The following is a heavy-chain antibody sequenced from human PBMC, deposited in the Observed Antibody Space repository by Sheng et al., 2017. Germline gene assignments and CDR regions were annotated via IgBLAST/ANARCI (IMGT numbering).Heavy chain of an antibody. CDR3: ARDLQATVVTDHDAFDI. J-gene: IGHJ3*02. CDR2: IYYSGST. CDR1: GGSISSSSYY. Sequence: QLQLQESGPGLVKPSETLSLTCTVSGGSISSSSYYWGWIRQPPGKGLEWIGSIYYSGSTYYNPSLKSRVTISVDTSKNQFSLKLSSVTAADTAVYYCARDLQATVVTDHDAFDIWGQGTMVTVSS. V-gene: IGHV4-39*07. D-gene: IGHD4-17*01.